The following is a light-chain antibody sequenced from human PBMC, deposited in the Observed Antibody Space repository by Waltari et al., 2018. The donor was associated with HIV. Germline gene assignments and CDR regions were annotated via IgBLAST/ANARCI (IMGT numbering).Light chain of an antibody. CDR3: CSYAGTQNFFL. Sequence: QSALTQQASVSGSLGLSITISCNGTRGHIGKNNLVSWYQQHPGKAPKLLIYEVTKRPSGISSRFSGSKSDTTASLTISGLQAEDEADYFCCSYAGTQNFFLFGSGT. CDR2: EVT. CDR1: RGHIGKNNL. V-gene: IGLV2-23*02. J-gene: IGLJ1*01.